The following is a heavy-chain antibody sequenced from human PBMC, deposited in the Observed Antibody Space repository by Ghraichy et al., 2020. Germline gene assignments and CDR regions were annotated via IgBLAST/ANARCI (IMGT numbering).Heavy chain of an antibody. V-gene: IGHV3-49*04. CDR2: IRSKAYGGTT. J-gene: IGHJ3*02. CDR1: GFTFGDYA. CDR3: TREWGSAPMIVWLDAFDI. D-gene: IGHD3-22*01. Sequence: GGSLRLSCTASGFTFGDYAMSWVRQAPGKGLEWVGFIRSKAYGGTTEYAASVKGRFTISRDDSKSIAYLQMNSLKTEDTAVYYCTREWGSAPMIVWLDAFDIWGQGTMVTVSS.